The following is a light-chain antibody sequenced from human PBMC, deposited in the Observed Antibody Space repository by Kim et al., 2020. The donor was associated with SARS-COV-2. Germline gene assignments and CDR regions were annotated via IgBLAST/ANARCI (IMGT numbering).Light chain of an antibody. CDR2: AAS. CDR3: QQTYSAPHYT. Sequence: DTQMTQSPSSLSASVGDRVTITCRASQTISTYLSWYQHKPGKAPELLIYAASSLQRGVPSRFSGRGSGTDFTLTISSLQPEDFATYYCQQTYSAPHYTFGRGTKLEI. J-gene: IGKJ2*01. CDR1: QTISTY. V-gene: IGKV1-39*01.